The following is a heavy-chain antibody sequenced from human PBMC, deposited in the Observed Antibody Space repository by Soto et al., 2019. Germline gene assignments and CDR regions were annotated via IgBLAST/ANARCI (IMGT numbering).Heavy chain of an antibody. V-gene: IGHV6-1*01. D-gene: IGHD3-16*01. CDR2: TYYRSRWYN. Sequence: PSQTLSLTCAISGDSVSGNSAAWNWIRQSPSRGLEWLGRTYYRSRWYNDYAVSVKSRITVTPDTSKNQFSLHLNSVTPEETAVYYCASEFPYYVSSDSYLDYWGQGALVTVSS. J-gene: IGHJ4*02. CDR3: ASEFPYYVSSDSYLDY. CDR1: GDSVSGNSAA.